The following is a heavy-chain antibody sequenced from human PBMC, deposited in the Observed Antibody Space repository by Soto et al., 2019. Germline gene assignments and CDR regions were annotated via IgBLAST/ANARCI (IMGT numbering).Heavy chain of an antibody. J-gene: IGHJ4*02. V-gene: IGHV3-33*01. D-gene: IGHD1-1*01. CDR1: GFMFSNHG. Sequence: GGSLRLSCAASGFMFSNHGMHWVRQAPGKGLEWVAVIWSDGNNRYYADSVKGRFTISRDNSKNTLYLQMNSLRAEDTAVYYCVRGDNWNDEASDYWGQGA. CDR3: VRGDNWNDEASDY. CDR2: IWSDGNNR.